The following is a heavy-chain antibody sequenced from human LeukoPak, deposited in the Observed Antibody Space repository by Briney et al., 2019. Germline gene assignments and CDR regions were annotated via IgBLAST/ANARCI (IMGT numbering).Heavy chain of an antibody. CDR3: AKGVTMEAFDI. D-gene: IGHD3-10*01. Sequence: PGGSLRHSCSAPGFTFSSYVRHSVRQAPGKGLEMVAAISYDESNKYYADSLKDRFTISGDNPKNTLYLQINSLRAEDTSVYYCAKGVTMEAFDIWGQGIMVTVSS. CDR1: GFTFSSYV. CDR2: ISYDESNK. V-gene: IGHV3-30*18. J-gene: IGHJ3*02.